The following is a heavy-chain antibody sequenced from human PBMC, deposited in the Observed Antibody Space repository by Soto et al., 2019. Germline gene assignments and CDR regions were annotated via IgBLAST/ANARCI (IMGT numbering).Heavy chain of an antibody. D-gene: IGHD2-2*01. V-gene: IGHV1-24*01. CDR2: FDPEDGET. CDR3: ATGPKYEVQSYCCNGTAG. CDR1: LDALDVVS. J-gene: IGHJ6*01. Sequence: VSWEGSLDALDVVSMHCVRPAPGQGLEWMGGFDPEDGETIYAQQFQGRVTMTEDTSTDTAYMELSSLRSEDTAVYYCATGPKYEVQSYCCNGTAGWRNGTT.